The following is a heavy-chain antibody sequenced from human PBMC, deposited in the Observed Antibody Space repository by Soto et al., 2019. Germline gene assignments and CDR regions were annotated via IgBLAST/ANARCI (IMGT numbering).Heavy chain of an antibody. CDR1: GFTFSSYA. D-gene: IGHD3-22*01. CDR3: AKDDSSGYSAEAFDY. CDR2: ISGSGGST. Sequence: EVQLLESGGGLVQPGGSLRLSCTASGFTFSSYAMSWVRQAPGMGLEWVSAISGSGGSTYYADSVKGRFTISRDNSKNTLYLQMNSLRAEDTAVYYCAKDDSSGYSAEAFDYWGQGTLVTVSS. V-gene: IGHV3-23*01. J-gene: IGHJ4*02.